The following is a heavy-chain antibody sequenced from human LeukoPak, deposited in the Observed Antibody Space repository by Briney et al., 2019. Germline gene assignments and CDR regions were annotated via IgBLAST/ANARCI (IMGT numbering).Heavy chain of an antibody. CDR3: AKTRGVAATEYYFDY. V-gene: IGHV3-9*01. CDR1: GFTFSSYA. Sequence: PGGSLRLSCAASGFTFSSYAMHWVRQAPGKGLEWVSGISWNSGSIGYADSVKGRFTISRDNAKNSLYLQMNSLRAEDTALYYCAKTRGVAATEYYFDYWGQGTLVTVSS. D-gene: IGHD2-15*01. CDR2: ISWNSGSI. J-gene: IGHJ4*02.